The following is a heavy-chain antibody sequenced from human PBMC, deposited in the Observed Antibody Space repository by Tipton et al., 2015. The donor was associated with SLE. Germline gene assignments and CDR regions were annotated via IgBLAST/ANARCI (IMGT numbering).Heavy chain of an antibody. CDR2: IKQDGSEK. D-gene: IGHD1-26*01. CDR1: GFTFSSYW. V-gene: IGHV3-7*01. CDR3: ASSSGSSIFDY. J-gene: IGHJ4*02. Sequence: SLRLSCAASGFTFSSYWMSWVRQAPGKGLEWVANIKQDGSEKYYVDSVKGRFTISRDNAKNSLYLQMNSLRAEDTAVYYCASSSGSSIFDYWGQGTLVTVSS.